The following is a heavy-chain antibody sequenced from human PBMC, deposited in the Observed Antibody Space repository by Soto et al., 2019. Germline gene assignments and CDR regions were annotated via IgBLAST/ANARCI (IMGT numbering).Heavy chain of an antibody. CDR2: IYHSGST. Sequence: ASETLSLTCAVSGGSISSSNWWSWVRQPPGKGLEWIGEIYHSGSTNYNPSLKSRVTISVDKSKNQFSLKLSSVTAEDTAVYYCARDQLYYNDISGRPLNAFDVWGQGTMVTVSS. V-gene: IGHV4-4*02. J-gene: IGHJ3*01. CDR1: GGSISSSNW. D-gene: IGHD3-22*01. CDR3: ARDQLYYNDISGRPLNAFDV.